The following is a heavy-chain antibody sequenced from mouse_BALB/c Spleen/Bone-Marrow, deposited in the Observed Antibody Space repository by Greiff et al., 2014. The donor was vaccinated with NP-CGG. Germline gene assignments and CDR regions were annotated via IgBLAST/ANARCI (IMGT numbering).Heavy chain of an antibody. CDR1: GYTFTSYV. CDR2: IIPSNDVT. CDR3: ARKRGGAMDY. Sequence: VQLKESGPELVKPGASVKMSCKASGYTFTSYVMHWVKQKPGQGLEWIGYIIPSNDVTKYNEKFKGKATLTSDKSSSTAYMELSSLTSEDSAVYYGARKRGGAMDYWGPGTSVTVSS. J-gene: IGHJ4*01. V-gene: IGHV1-14*01.